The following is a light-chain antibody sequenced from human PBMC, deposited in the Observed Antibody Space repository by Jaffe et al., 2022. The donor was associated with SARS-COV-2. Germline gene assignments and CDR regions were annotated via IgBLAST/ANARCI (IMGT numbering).Light chain of an antibody. CDR3: QQSYSTPSIT. Sequence: DIQMTQSPSSLSASVGDRVTITCRASQSIRSYLNWYQQNPGKAPKLLIYAASSLQSGVPSRFSGSGSGTDFTLTISSLQPEDFATYYCQQSYSTPSITFGQGTRLEIK. V-gene: IGKV1-39*01. J-gene: IGKJ5*01. CDR1: QSIRSY. CDR2: AAS.